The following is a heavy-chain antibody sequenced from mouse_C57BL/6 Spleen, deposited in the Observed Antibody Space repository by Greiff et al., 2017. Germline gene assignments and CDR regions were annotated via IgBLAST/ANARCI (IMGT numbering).Heavy chain of an antibody. CDR1: GYAFTNYL. D-gene: IGHD1-1*01. J-gene: IGHJ4*01. V-gene: IGHV1-54*01. CDR3: ARDTTVVDYAMDY. Sequence: QVQLKQSGAELVRPGTSVKVSCKASGYAFTNYLIEWVKQRPGQGLEWIGVINPGSGGTNYNEKFKGKATLTADKSSSTAYMQLSSLTSEDSAVCFCARDTTVVDYAMDYWGQGTSVTVSS. CDR2: INPGSGGT.